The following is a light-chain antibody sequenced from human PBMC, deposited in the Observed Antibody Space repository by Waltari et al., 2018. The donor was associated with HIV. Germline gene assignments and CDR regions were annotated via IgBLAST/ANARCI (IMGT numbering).Light chain of an antibody. CDR1: LTVTNK. CDR3: QQSFSSPLT. V-gene: IGKV1-39*01. J-gene: IGKJ3*01. Sequence: DIQMTQSPSSLSAYVGDSDNITCRASLTVTNKVNWYQQKPGKAPKVLIYDASTLQSGVPSRFRGGGSWTDFTLTITSLQLDDFATYFCQQSFSSPLTFGPGTKVDI. CDR2: DAS.